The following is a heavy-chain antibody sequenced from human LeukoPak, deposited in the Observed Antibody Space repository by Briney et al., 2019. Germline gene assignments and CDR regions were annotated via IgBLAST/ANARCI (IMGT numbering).Heavy chain of an antibody. CDR2: IYHRGGT. CDR1: AGSVSSSSDY. Sequence: ETLSLTCAVSAGSVSSSSDYWGWIRQPPGKGLEWIGRIYHRGGTYYKPSLKSRLTMSVDTSKTELPLKLSSVTAAAAAVYYCARSTAYFYDSSGSGAFDIWGHGTTVTVSS. V-gene: IGHV4-39*06. J-gene: IGHJ3*02. D-gene: IGHD3-22*01. CDR3: ARSTAYFYDSSGSGAFDI.